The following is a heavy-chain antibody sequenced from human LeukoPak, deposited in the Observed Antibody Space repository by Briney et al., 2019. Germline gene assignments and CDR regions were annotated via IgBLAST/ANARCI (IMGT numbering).Heavy chain of an antibody. J-gene: IGHJ6*02. D-gene: IGHD6-6*01. CDR3: ARGRYSSSINSMDV. CDR1: GGTFSSYT. Sequence: SVKVSCKASGGTFSSYTISWERQAPGQGLEWMGGIIPIFGTANYAQKFQGRVTITADESTSTAYMELSSLRSEDTAVYYCARGRYSSSINSMDVWGQGTTVTVSS. V-gene: IGHV1-69*13. CDR2: IIPIFGTA.